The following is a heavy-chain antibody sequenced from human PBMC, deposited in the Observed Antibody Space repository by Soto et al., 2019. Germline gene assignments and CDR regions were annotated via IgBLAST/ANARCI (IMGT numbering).Heavy chain of an antibody. J-gene: IGHJ4*02. Sequence: SETKSLTSSVADGKSVGGGCYWSRKKQHPGKGLEWIGYIYYSGSTYYNPSLKSRVTISVDTSKNQFSLKLSSVTAADTAVYYCAREPLTWGQGTLVTVSS. CDR2: IYYSGST. V-gene: IGHV4-31*02. CDR3: AREPLT. CDR1: DGKSVGGGCY.